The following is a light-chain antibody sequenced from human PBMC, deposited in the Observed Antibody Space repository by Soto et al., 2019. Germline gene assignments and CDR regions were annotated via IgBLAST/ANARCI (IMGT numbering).Light chain of an antibody. CDR3: SSYTSSSTLFV. CDR2: DVS. V-gene: IGLV2-14*01. J-gene: IGLJ1*01. CDR1: SSDVGGYNY. Sequence: QSALTQPASVSGSPGQSITISCTGTSSDVGGYNYVSWYQQHPGKAPKLMIYDVSNRPSGFSIRFSGSKSGNTASLTIFGLQAEDEADYYCSSYTSSSTLFVFGTGTKVTVL.